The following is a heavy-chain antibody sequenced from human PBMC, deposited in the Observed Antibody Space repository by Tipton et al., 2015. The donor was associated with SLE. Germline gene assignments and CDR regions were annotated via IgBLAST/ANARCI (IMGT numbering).Heavy chain of an antibody. J-gene: IGHJ6*02. V-gene: IGHV4-59*08. CDR3: ARHPGGSGWYGMDV. D-gene: IGHD6-19*01. CDR1: GGSISSYY. Sequence: TLSLTCTVSGGSISSYYWSWIRQPPGKGLEWIGYIYYSGSTNYNPSLKSRVTISVDTSKNQFSLKLSSVTAADTAVYYCARHPGGSGWYGMDVWGQGTTVTVS. CDR2: IYYSGST.